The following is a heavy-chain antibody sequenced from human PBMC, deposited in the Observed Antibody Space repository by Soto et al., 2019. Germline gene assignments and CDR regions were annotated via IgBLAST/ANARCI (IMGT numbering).Heavy chain of an antibody. CDR1: GGTFSSYA. D-gene: IGHD5-12*01. CDR3: ARRNNSGPIDY. Sequence: GASVKVSCKASGGTFSSYAISWVRQAPGQGLEWMGGINAGNGKAKYSQRFQDRVTISRDTSASTAYMELSSLTSEDRAVYYCARRNNSGPIDYWGQGTLVTVS. CDR2: INAGNGKA. J-gene: IGHJ4*02. V-gene: IGHV1-3*01.